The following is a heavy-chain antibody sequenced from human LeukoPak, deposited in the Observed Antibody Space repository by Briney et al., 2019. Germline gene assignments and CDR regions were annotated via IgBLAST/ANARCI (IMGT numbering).Heavy chain of an antibody. CDR3: VPDAFDI. V-gene: IGHV3-64D*06. CDR1: GFTLSNYA. CDR2: ISSEGRST. Sequence: GGSLRLSCSASGFTLSNYAMHWVRRAPGKGLEYVSAISSEGRSTYYADSVKGRFTISRDNSKNTLYLQMSSLRADDTAVYYCVPDAFDIWGQGTMVTVSS. J-gene: IGHJ3*02.